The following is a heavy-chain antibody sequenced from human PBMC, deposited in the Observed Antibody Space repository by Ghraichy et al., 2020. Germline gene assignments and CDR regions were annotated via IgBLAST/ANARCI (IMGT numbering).Heavy chain of an antibody. CDR3: ARGVLGYCSSTSCYSRELSGYGLNFDY. Sequence: SETLSLTCTVSGGSISSSSYYWGWIRQPPGKGLEWIGSIYYSGSTYYNPSLKSRVTISVDTSKNQFSLKLSSVTAADTAVYYCARGVLGYCSSTSCYSRELSGYGLNFDYWGQGTLVTVSS. J-gene: IGHJ4*02. D-gene: IGHD2-2*01. V-gene: IGHV4-39*07. CDR2: IYYSGST. CDR1: GGSISSSSYY.